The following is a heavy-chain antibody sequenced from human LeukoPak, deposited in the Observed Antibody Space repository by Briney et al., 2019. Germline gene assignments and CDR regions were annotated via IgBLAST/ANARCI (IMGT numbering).Heavy chain of an antibody. Sequence: GGSLRLSCGASGFTFSSYSMNWVRQAPGKGLQWVSSISSSSSYIYYADSVKGRFTISRDNAKNSLYLQMNSLRAEDTAVYYCARGDDLWSGYYGDDWGQGTLVTVSS. V-gene: IGHV3-21*01. CDR1: GFTFSSYS. D-gene: IGHD3-3*01. CDR3: ARGDDLWSGYYGDD. J-gene: IGHJ4*02. CDR2: ISSSSSYI.